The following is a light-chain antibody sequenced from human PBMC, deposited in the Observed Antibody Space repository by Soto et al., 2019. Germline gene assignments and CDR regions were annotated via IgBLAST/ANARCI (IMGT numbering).Light chain of an antibody. Sequence: DIQMTQSPSSLSASVGDRVTITCRASQYVNSNLNWYQQKAGTAPKLLIYGASNLHSGVPSRFSSGGSGTDFTLTISSLQPEDSATYFCQQSYRANTFGQGTKVEIK. J-gene: IGKJ2*01. CDR2: GAS. CDR1: QYVNSN. CDR3: QQSYRANT. V-gene: IGKV1-39*01.